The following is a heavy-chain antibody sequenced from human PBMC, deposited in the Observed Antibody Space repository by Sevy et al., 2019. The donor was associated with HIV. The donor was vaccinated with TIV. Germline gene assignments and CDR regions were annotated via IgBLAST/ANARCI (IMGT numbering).Heavy chain of an antibody. V-gene: IGHV4-61*02. D-gene: IGHD6-13*01. J-gene: IGHJ4*02. CDR1: GGSISSGSYY. Sequence: SETLSLTCSVSGGSISSGSYYWSWIRQPAGKGLEWIGRIHTSGITDYKPSLKSRVIISIDTSKNQLSLKLSSVTAADTAEYYCARTPGYSSTSFGAYFDYWGQGTLVTVSS. CDR2: IHTSGIT. CDR3: ARTPGYSSTSFGAYFDY.